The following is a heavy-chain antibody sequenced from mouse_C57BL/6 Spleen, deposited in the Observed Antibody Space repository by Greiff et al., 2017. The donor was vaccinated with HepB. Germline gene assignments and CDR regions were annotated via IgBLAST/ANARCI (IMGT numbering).Heavy chain of an antibody. CDR3: ARSYDGYYNYARDY. CDR2: INPNNGGT. J-gene: IGHJ4*01. D-gene: IGHD2-3*01. V-gene: IGHV1-26*01. Sequence: EVQLQQSGPELVKPGASVKISCKASGYTFTDYYMNWVKQSHGKSLEWIGDINPNNGGTSYNQKFKGKATLTVDKSSSTAYMELRSLTSEDSAVYYCARSYDGYYNYARDYWGQGTSVTVSS. CDR1: GYTFTDYY.